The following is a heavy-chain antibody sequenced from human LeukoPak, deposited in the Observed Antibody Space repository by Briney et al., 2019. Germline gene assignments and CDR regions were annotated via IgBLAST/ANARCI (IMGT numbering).Heavy chain of an antibody. CDR2: IWYDGSNK. V-gene: IGHV3-33*01. CDR1: GFTFSSYG. Sequence: GGSLRLSCAASGFTFSSYGMHWVRQAPGKGLEWVAVIWYDGSNKYYADSVKGRFTISRDNSKNTLYLQMNSLRAEDTAVYYCASDLGDIVVVPAAMPFDYWGQGTLGTVSS. D-gene: IGHD2-2*01. CDR3: ASDLGDIVVVPAAMPFDY. J-gene: IGHJ4*02.